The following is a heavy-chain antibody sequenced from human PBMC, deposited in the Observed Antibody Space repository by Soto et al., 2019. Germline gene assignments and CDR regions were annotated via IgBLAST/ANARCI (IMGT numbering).Heavy chain of an antibody. D-gene: IGHD1-26*01. CDR2: IYYSGST. Sequence: SETLSLTCTVSGGSISSGDYYWSWIRQPPGKGLEWIGYIYYSGSTYYNPSLKSRVTISVDTSKNQFSLKLSSVTAADTAVYYCARGLLSGDWFDPWGQGTLVTVS. CDR3: ARGLLSGDWFDP. J-gene: IGHJ5*02. V-gene: IGHV4-30-4*01. CDR1: GGSISSGDYY.